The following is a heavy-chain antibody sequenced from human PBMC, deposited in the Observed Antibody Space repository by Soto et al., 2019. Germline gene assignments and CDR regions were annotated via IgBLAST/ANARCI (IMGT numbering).Heavy chain of an antibody. V-gene: IGHV5-51*01. J-gene: IGHJ3*02. CDR1: GYSFTSYW. CDR3: ARQYDFWSGYRAAGAFDI. CDR2: IYPGDSDT. D-gene: IGHD3-3*01. Sequence: PGESLKISCKGSGYSFTSYWIGWVRQMPGKGLEWMGIIYPGDSDTRYSPSFQGQVTISADKSISTAYLQWSSLKASDTAMYYCARQYDFWSGYRAAGAFDIWGQGTMVTVS.